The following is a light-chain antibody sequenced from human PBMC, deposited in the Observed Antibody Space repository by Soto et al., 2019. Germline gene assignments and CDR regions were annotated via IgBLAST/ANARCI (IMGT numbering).Light chain of an antibody. V-gene: IGKV1-39*01. CDR3: QQTFSPYVS. Sequence: DIQMTQSPSSLSVSIGDRVIITCRASQSISTYLNWYQYKPGKAPRLVIFRSSTLQSGVPSRFSGRGSGTDFTLTISSLQPEDFATYFCQQTFSPYVSFGGGNRVE. J-gene: IGKJ4*01. CDR2: RSS. CDR1: QSISTY.